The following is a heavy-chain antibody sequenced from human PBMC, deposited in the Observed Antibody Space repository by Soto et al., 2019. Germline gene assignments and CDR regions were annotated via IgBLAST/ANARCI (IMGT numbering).Heavy chain of an antibody. CDR2: IKSKTDGGTT. CDR1: GFPFSNAW. J-gene: IGHJ4*02. CDR3: TTRLITMVRGVTDFDY. V-gene: IGHV3-15*07. D-gene: IGHD3-10*01. Sequence: GGSLKLSCAPSGFPFSNAWMNWDRQTPGKGLEWVGRIKSKTDGGTTDYAAPVKGRFTISRDDSKNTLYLQMNSLKTEDTAVYYCTTRLITMVRGVTDFDYWGQGTLVTVSS.